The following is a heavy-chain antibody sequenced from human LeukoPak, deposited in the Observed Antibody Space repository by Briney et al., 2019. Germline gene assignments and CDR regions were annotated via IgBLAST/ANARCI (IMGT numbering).Heavy chain of an antibody. Sequence: ASVKVSCKASGYTFTSYDINWVRQATGQGLEWMGWMNPNSGNTGYAQKFQGRVTMTRNTSISTAYMELSSLRSEDTAVYYCARAQPEDYGDYGWSYWGQGTLVTVSS. J-gene: IGHJ4*02. CDR2: MNPNSGNT. CDR3: ARAQPEDYGDYGWSY. V-gene: IGHV1-8*01. D-gene: IGHD4-17*01. CDR1: GYTFTSYD.